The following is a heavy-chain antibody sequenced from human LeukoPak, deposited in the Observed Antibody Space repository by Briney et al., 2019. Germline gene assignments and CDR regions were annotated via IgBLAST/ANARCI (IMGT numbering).Heavy chain of an antibody. V-gene: IGHV1-2*02. CDR1: GYTFTGYY. CDR2: INPNSGGT. J-gene: IGHJ3*02. CDR3: ARDEESRRDAFDI. Sequence: EASVKVSCKASGYTFTGYYMHWVRQAPGQGLEWMGWINPNSGGTNYAQKFQGGFTMTRYTSMSTAYIELSSLKSCDTAVYKCARDEESRRDAFDIWGQGTTVTVSS.